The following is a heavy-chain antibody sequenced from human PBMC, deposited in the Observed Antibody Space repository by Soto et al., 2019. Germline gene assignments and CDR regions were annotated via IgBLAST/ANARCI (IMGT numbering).Heavy chain of an antibody. CDR1: GYNFTSYG. V-gene: IGHV5-51*01. Sequence: PGESQRISCKGSGYNFTSYGSGWVRQMPGKGLEWMGIIYPGDSDTRYSPSFQGQVTISADKSISTAYLQWSSLKASDTAMYYCARQRILYDFWSFTGWFDPWGQGTLVTVSS. D-gene: IGHD3-3*01. CDR2: IYPGDSDT. J-gene: IGHJ5*02. CDR3: ARQRILYDFWSFTGWFDP.